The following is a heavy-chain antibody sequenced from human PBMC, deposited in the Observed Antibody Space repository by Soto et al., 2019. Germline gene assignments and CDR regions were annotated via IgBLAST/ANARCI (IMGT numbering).Heavy chain of an antibody. CDR2: IIPIFGTA. J-gene: IGHJ4*02. Sequence: SSVKLSCKASGGTFSSYAISWVRQAPGQGLEWMGGIIPIFGTANYAQKFQGRVTITADKSTSTAYMELSSLRSEDTAVYYCARRDGYNYAREYYFDYWGQGTLVTVSS. D-gene: IGHD5-12*01. CDR3: ARRDGYNYAREYYFDY. CDR1: GGTFSSYA. V-gene: IGHV1-69*06.